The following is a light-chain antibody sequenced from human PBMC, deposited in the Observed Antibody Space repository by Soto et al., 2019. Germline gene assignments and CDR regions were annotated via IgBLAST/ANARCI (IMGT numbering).Light chain of an antibody. J-gene: IGLJ3*02. V-gene: IGLV2-14*01. CDR1: SSDVGYYNY. CDR2: EVS. Sequence: QSAPTQPAAVSGSPGQSITISCTGTSSDVGYYNYVSWFQQHPGKAPKLLIYEVSNRPSGVSNRFSGSKSGNTASLTISGLQAEDEADYYCSSYTTSSTRVFGGGTKVTVL. CDR3: SSYTTSSTRV.